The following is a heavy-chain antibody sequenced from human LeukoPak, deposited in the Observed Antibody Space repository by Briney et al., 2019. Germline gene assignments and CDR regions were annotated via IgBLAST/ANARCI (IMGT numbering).Heavy chain of an antibody. CDR3: AKEGYSSSWYRGSGLYYFDY. V-gene: IGHV3-30*18. J-gene: IGHJ4*02. D-gene: IGHD6-13*01. CDR2: ISYDGSNK. CDR1: GFTFSSYG. Sequence: PGRSLRLSCAASGFTFSSYGMHWVRQAPGKGLEWVAVISYDGSNKYYADSVKGRFTISRDNSKNTLYPQMNSLRAEDTAVYYCAKEGYSSSWYRGSGLYYFDYWGQGTLVTVSS.